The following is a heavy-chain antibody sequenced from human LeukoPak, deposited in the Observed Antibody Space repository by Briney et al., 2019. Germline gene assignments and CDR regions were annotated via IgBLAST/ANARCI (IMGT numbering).Heavy chain of an antibody. J-gene: IGHJ3*02. CDR3: ASQRTHDAFDI. V-gene: IGHV4-30-2*01. CDR1: GGSISSGGYY. Sequence: SETLSLTCTVSGGSISSGGYYWSWIRQPPGTGLEWIGYIYHSGSTYYNPSLKSRVTISVDRSKNQFSLKLSSVTAADTAVYYCASQRTHDAFDIWGQGTMVTVSS. CDR2: IYHSGST.